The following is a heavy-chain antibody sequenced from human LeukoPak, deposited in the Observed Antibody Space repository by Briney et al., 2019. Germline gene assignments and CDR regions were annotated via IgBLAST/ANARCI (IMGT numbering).Heavy chain of an antibody. CDR1: GYTFTGYY. CDR3: ARGVYLYYDILTDFDY. J-gene: IGHJ4*02. D-gene: IGHD3-9*01. CDR2: INPNSGGT. V-gene: IGHV1-2*02. Sequence: SVKVSCKAPGYTFTGYYMHWVRQAPGQGLEWMGWINPNSGGTNYAQKFQGRVTMTRDTSISTAYMELSRLRSDDTAVYYCARGVYLYYDILTDFDYWGQGTLVTVSS.